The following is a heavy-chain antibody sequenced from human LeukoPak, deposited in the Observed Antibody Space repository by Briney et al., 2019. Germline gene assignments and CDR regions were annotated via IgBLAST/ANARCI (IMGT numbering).Heavy chain of an antibody. J-gene: IGHJ4*02. D-gene: IGHD5-24*01. Sequence: GSLRLSCAASGFTFSSYSMNWVRQAPGKGLEWIGEINHSGSTNYNPSLKSRVTISVDTSKNQFSLKLSSVTAADTAVYYCARLDGYNSDYYFDYWGQGTLVTVSS. CDR3: ARLDGYNSDYYFDY. CDR1: GFTFSSYS. V-gene: IGHV4-34*01. CDR2: INHSGST.